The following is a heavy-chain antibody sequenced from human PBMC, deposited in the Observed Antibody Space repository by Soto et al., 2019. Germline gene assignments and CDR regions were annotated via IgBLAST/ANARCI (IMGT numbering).Heavy chain of an antibody. CDR1: GGTFSSYA. CDR3: ARDTGYCSSWYGGVGYFDY. Sequence: QVQLVQSGAEVKKPGSSVKVSCKASGGTFSSYAISWVRQAPGQGLEWMGGIIPIFGTANYAQKFQGRVTITANEYTSTAYRERSSVTAEDTAVYYCARDTGYCSSWYGGVGYFDYWGQGTLVTVS. J-gene: IGHJ4*02. CDR2: IIPIFGTA. V-gene: IGHV1-69*01. D-gene: IGHD6-13*01.